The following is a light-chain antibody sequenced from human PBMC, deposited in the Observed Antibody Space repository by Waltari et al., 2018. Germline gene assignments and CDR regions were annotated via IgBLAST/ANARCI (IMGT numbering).Light chain of an antibody. V-gene: IGLV2-14*01. J-gene: IGLJ1*01. Sequence: QSALTQPASVSGSPGQSITISCTGTSSYIGGFDFVSWYTQHPGKVPRLVIHKVSQRPSGVSNPFSGSKSGNTASLTISGLQAEDEADYYCISYTSRTTYVFGTGTKVTVL. CDR1: SSYIGGFDF. CDR3: ISYTSRTTYV. CDR2: KVS.